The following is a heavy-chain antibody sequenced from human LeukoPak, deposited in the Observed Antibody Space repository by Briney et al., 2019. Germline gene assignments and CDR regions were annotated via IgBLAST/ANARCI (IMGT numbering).Heavy chain of an antibody. J-gene: IGHJ4*02. Sequence: GGSLRLSCAASGFTVSNNYMSWVRQAPGKGLEWVSVIYSGGNTYYADSVKGRFTISRDNAKNSLFLQMNSLRAEDTAVYSCARGGSDNFDSWGQGTLVTVSS. CDR2: IYSGGNT. V-gene: IGHV3-53*01. CDR1: GFTVSNNY. D-gene: IGHD2-15*01. CDR3: ARGGSDNFDS.